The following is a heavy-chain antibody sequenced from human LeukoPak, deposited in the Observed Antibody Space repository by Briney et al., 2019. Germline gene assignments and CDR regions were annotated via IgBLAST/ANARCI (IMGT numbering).Heavy chain of an antibody. CDR2: IKQDGSQK. J-gene: IGHJ4*02. V-gene: IGHV3-7*03. Sequence: PGGSLRLSCEASGSTFSTYWMKWVRQAPGKGLEWVANIKQDGSQKYYVDSVKGRFIISRDNAKNSLYLQMNSVRAEDTAVYYCAREGTFGDYRASGDHWGQGALVTVSS. CDR1: GSTFSTYW. D-gene: IGHD2-21*02. CDR3: AREGTFGDYRASGDH.